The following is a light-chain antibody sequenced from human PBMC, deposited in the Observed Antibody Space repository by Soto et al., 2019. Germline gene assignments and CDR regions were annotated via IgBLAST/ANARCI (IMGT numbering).Light chain of an antibody. CDR2: KAS. V-gene: IGKV1-5*03. CDR3: QQYNSYPLT. CDR1: QSISSW. J-gene: IGKJ4*01. Sequence: DIQMTQSPSTLSASVGDRVTITCRASQSISSWLAWYQQKPGKAPKLLIYKASSLESGVPSRFSGSGSGTEFTLTISNLQPDDFATYFCQQYNSYPLTFGGGTKVEIK.